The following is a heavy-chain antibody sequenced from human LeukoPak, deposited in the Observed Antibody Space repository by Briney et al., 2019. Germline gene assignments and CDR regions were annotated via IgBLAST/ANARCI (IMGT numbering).Heavy chain of an antibody. CDR2: IIPIFGTA. Sequence: ASVKVSCKASGGTFSSYAISWVGQAPGQGLEWMGGIIPIFGTANYAQKFQGRVTITADESTSTAYMELSSLRSEDTAVYYCASGSPSLYCSGGSCYFRYWGQGTLVTVSS. CDR1: GGTFSSYA. V-gene: IGHV1-69*13. D-gene: IGHD2-15*01. CDR3: ASGSPSLYCSGGSCYFRY. J-gene: IGHJ4*02.